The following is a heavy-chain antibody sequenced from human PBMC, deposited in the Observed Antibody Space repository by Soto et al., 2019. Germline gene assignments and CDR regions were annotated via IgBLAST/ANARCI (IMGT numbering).Heavy chain of an antibody. J-gene: IGHJ5*02. CDR1: GGSFSGYY. Sequence: SETLSLTCAVYGGSFSGYYWSWIRQPPGKGLEWIGEINHSGSTNYNPSLKSRVTISVDTSKNQFSLKLSSVTAADTAVYYCARGGIVVVPAAKSSRNWFDPWGQGTLVTVSS. CDR3: ARGGIVVVPAAKSSRNWFDP. CDR2: INHSGST. V-gene: IGHV4-34*01. D-gene: IGHD2-2*01.